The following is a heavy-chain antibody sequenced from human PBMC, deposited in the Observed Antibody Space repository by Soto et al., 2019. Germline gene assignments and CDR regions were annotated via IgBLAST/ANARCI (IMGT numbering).Heavy chain of an antibody. CDR3: ARGTYRDDSSWSGIYYYYYGMDV. J-gene: IGHJ6*02. CDR2: INPNSGGT. D-gene: IGHD6-13*01. V-gene: IGHV1-2*04. CDR1: GYTFTGYY. Sequence: GASVKVSCKASGYTFTGYYMHWVRQAPGQGLEWMGWINPNSGGTNYAQKFQGWVTMTRDTSISTAYMELSRLRSDDTAVYYCARGTYRDDSSWSGIYYYYYGMDVWAQGTTVTVSS.